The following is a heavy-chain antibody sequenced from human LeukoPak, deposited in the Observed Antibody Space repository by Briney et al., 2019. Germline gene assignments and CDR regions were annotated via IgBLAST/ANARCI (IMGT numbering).Heavy chain of an antibody. CDR3: ARDSTYYYGSGSYLRLRLEDAFDI. CDR1: GFTFSDYY. J-gene: IGHJ3*02. Sequence: GGSLRLSCAASGFTFSDYYMSWIRQAPGKGLEWVSSISSSSSYIYYADSVKGRLTISRDNAKNSLYLQMNSLRAEGTAVYYCARDSTYYYGSGSYLRLRLEDAFDIWGQGTMVTVSS. D-gene: IGHD3-10*01. CDR2: ISSSSSYI. V-gene: IGHV3-11*06.